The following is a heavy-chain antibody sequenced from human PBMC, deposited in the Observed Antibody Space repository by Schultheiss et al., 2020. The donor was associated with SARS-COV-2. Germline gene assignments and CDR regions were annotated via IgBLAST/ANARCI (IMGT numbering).Heavy chain of an antibody. Sequence: GGSLRLSCAASGFTFSSYAMSWVRQAPGKGLEWVSSISSSSSYIYYADSVKGRFTISRDNAKNSLYLQMNSLRAEDTAVYYCARDYTRVGWELPGYWGQGTLVTVSS. D-gene: IGHD1-26*01. J-gene: IGHJ4*02. CDR2: ISSSSSYI. CDR1: GFTFSSYA. V-gene: IGHV3-21*01. CDR3: ARDYTRVGWELPGY.